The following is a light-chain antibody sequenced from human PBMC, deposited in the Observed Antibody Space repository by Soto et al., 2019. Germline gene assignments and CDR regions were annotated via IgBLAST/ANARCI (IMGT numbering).Light chain of an antibody. V-gene: IGKV1-5*01. CDR3: QHYAAYLG. CDR1: DSINTW. Sequence: DIRMTQSPSALSASVGDRVTITCRASDSINTWLAWYQQKPGGVPKLLIFGASTLESGVPSRFSGSGSGTNFTLTIDSLQPDDFATYYCQHYAAYLGFAGGTKV. J-gene: IGKJ4*01. CDR2: GAS.